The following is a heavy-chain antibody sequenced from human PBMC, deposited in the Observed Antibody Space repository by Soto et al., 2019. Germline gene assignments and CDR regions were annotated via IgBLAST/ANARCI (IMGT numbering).Heavy chain of an antibody. CDR1: GGTFSSYA. V-gene: IGHV1-69*01. CDR3: AREGMDIVAPFDY. J-gene: IGHJ4*02. CDR2: IIPIFGTA. Sequence: QVQLVQSGAEVKKPGSSVKVSCKASGGTFSSYAISWVRQAPGQGLEWMGGIIPIFGTANYAQKFQGRVTLTADESTSTAYRELSSLRSEDTAVYYCAREGMDIVAPFDYWGQGTLVTVSS. D-gene: IGHD5-12*01.